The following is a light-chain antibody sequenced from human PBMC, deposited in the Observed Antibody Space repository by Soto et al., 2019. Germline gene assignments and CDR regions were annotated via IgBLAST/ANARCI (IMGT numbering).Light chain of an antibody. CDR3: MQATQFRT. CDR1: DSLAHSAGKIN. V-gene: IGKV2-24*01. J-gene: IGKJ1*01. Sequence: DIVLTQSPIYLPVTLGQPASISCRSNDSLAHSAGKINLSWLHQRPGQPPRLRIYQISNTYRGLQARFSGSGAGTDFTLTISSVEAEDVGIYYCMQATQFRTFGQGTRVDIK. CDR2: QIS.